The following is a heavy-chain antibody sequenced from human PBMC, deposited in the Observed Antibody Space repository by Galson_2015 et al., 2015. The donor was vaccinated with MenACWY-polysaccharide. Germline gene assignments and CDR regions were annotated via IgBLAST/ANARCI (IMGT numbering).Heavy chain of an antibody. V-gene: IGHV3-23*01. CDR3: AKDKGGGSSWGNTKIDY. J-gene: IGHJ4*02. CDR1: GFTFSSYA. CDR2: ISNSGGST. Sequence: SLRLSCAASGFTFSSYAMNWVRQAPGKGLEWVSAISNSGGSTYYADSVKGRFTISRDNSKNTLFLQMNSLRAEDTAVYYCAKDKGGGSSWGNTKIDYWGQGTLVTVSS. D-gene: IGHD2-15*01.